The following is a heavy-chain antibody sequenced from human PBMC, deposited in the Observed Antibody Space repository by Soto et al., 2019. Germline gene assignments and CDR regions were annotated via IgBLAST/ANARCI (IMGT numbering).Heavy chain of an antibody. CDR1: GYSFTSYW. Sequence: RGESLKISCKGSGYSFTSYWISWVRQMPGKGLEWMGRIDPSDSYTNYSPSFQGHVTISADKSISTAYLQWSSLKASDSAIYYCFRGGVTSRTFDYWGQGTLVTVSS. D-gene: IGHD3-16*01. CDR3: FRGGVTSRTFDY. J-gene: IGHJ4*02. CDR2: IDPSDSYT. V-gene: IGHV5-10-1*01.